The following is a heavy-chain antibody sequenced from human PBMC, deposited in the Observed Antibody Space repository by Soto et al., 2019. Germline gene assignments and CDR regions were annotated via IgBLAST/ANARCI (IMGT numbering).Heavy chain of an antibody. J-gene: IGHJ4*02. D-gene: IGHD3-22*01. CDR2: INPNSGGT. Sequence: GASVKVSCKASGYTFTGYYMHWVRQAPGQGLEWMGWINPNSGGTNYAQKFRGRVTMTRDTSISTAYMELSRLRSDDTAVYYRAILPYDSSGYAFDYWGQGTLVTVSS. CDR3: AILPYDSSGYAFDY. CDR1: GYTFTGYY. V-gene: IGHV1-2*02.